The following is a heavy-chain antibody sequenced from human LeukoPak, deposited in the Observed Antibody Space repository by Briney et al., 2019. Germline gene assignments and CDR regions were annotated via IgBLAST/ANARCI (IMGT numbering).Heavy chain of an antibody. CDR3: ARGSNYMDV. D-gene: IGHD4-11*01. CDR1: GFNVSTSY. CDR2: IYSGGNT. J-gene: IGHJ6*03. V-gene: IGHV3-53*01. Sequence: PGGSLRLSCAASGFNVSTSYMSWVRQFPGKGLEWVSVIYSGGNTYHIDSVKGRFTTSRDNSKNTLFLQMNSLRAEDTAIYYCARGSNYMDVWGKGTTVTVSS.